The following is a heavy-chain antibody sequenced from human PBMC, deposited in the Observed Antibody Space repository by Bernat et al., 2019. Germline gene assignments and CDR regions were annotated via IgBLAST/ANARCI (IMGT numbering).Heavy chain of an antibody. Sequence: QVQLQESGPGLVKPSGTLSLTCAVSGDSISSSNWWNWVRQPPGQGLEWIGEIYHSGSTNYNPSLKGRVTISVDKSKNEFSLKLSSVTAADTAVYYCARKNYYDSRFEPWGQGTLVTVSS. CDR3: ARKNYYDSRFEP. CDR1: GDSISSSNW. J-gene: IGHJ5*02. CDR2: IYHSGST. V-gene: IGHV4-4*02. D-gene: IGHD3-22*01.